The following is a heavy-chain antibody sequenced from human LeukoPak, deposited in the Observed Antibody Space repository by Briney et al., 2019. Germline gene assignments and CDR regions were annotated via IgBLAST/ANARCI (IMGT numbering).Heavy chain of an antibody. J-gene: IGHJ4*02. CDR3: AGGPGYGSSWYFDY. CDR2: VTGSGAST. D-gene: IGHD6-13*01. Sequence: VQPGGSLRLSCAASGFTFSRSAMSWVRQAPGKGLEWVSSVTGSGASTYYADSVKGHFTISRDNSKNTLYLQMNSLRAEDTALYYCAGGPGYGSSWYFDYWGQGTLVTVSS. V-gene: IGHV3-23*01. CDR1: GFTFSRSA.